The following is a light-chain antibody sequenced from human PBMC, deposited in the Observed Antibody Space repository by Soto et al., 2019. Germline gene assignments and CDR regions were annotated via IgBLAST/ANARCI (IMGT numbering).Light chain of an antibody. J-gene: IGKJ1*01. CDR1: QSLNSW. CDR2: DAS. Sequence: DIQMTQSPSTLSASVGDRVTTTCRASQSLNSWLAWYQQKPGKAPNLLIYDASVLQSGVPSRFSGSESGTEFTLTISSLQPDDFATYYCQQYKTYPWTFGQGTKVEIK. V-gene: IGKV1-5*01. CDR3: QQYKTYPWT.